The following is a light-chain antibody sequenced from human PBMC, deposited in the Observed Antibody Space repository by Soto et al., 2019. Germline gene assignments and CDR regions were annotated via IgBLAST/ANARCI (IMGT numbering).Light chain of an antibody. J-gene: IGLJ1*01. CDR1: SSDVGGYKY. CDR2: EVT. V-gene: IGLV2-8*01. CDR3: SSYAGIKNLEV. Sequence: QSALTQPPSASGSPGQSVTISCTGTSSDVGGYKYVSWYQQHPGKAPKLMIFEVTKRPSGGPNRFSGSKYDNRASLTVAGPQDEDEADYYCSSYAGIKNLEVFGTGTKLTVL.